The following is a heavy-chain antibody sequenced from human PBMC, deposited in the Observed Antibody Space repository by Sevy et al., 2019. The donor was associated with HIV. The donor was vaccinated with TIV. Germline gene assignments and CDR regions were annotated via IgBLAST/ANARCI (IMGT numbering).Heavy chain of an antibody. D-gene: IGHD6-13*01. CDR1: GYTFTGYY. CDR3: ASTSQTFSIAAAIGWFDP. V-gene: IGHV1-2*02. J-gene: IGHJ5*02. CDR2: INPNSGGT. Sequence: ASVKVSCKASGYTFTGYYMHWVRQAPGQGLEWMGWINPNSGGTNYAQKFQGRVTMTRDTSISTANMELSRLRSDDTAVYYCASTSQTFSIAAAIGWFDPWGQRTLVTVSS.